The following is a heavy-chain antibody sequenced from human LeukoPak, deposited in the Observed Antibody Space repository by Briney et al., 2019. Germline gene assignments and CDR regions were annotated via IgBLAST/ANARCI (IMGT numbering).Heavy chain of an antibody. D-gene: IGHD7-27*01. V-gene: IGHV3-21*01. J-gene: IGHJ4*02. CDR3: ARVGWGNWGLGGY. Sequence: GGSLRLSCAASGFTFSSYSMNWVHQAPGKGLEWVSSISSSSSYIYYADSVKDRFTISRDNAKNSLYLQMNSLRAEDTAVYYCARVGWGNWGLGGYWGQGTLVTVSS. CDR1: GFTFSSYS. CDR2: ISSSSSYI.